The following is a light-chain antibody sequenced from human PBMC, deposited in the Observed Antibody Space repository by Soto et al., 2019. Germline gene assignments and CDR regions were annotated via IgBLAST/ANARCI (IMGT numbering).Light chain of an antibody. V-gene: IGLV1-44*01. Sequence: QPVLTHLPSVSGTHGQRVSISRSGRSANIGGNTGNWYQQRPGTAPKLLIHTNNQRPSGVPDRFSGSKSGTSASLAISGLQSEDEADYYCASWDHSLNGLYVFVTGSKVTVL. CDR1: SANIGGNT. CDR2: TNN. CDR3: ASWDHSLNGLYV. J-gene: IGLJ1*01.